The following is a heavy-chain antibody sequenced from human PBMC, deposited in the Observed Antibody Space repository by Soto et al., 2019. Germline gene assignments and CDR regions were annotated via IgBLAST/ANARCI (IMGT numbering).Heavy chain of an antibody. CDR1: GFTFSSYA. J-gene: IGHJ4*02. CDR2: ISGSGGST. CDR3: VKAVYGAGSYDTHPFDY. Sequence: EVQLLESGGGLVQPGGSLRLSCAASGFTFSSYAMSWVRQAPGKGLEWVSAISGSGGSTYYADSVKGRFTISRDNSKNTLYLQMNSVRDDDTAVYYCVKAVYGAGSYDTHPFDYWGQGTLVTVSS. V-gene: IGHV3-23*01. D-gene: IGHD3-10*01.